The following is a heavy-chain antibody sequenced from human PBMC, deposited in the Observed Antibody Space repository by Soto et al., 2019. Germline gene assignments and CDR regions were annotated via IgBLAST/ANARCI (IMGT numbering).Heavy chain of an antibody. Sequence: QVQLVQSGAAVKKPGASVKFSCKASGYTFTAYYLHWVRQAPGHGLEWLGWIDPNSGDTKYAQNFEGWVTMTRDTSINTAYLDLSRLKNDDTAVYYCARTPYYDFWSGYSFDYWGQRTLVYVPS. CDR2: IDPNSGDT. CDR3: ARTPYYDFWSGYSFDY. D-gene: IGHD3-3*01. V-gene: IGHV1-2*04. J-gene: IGHJ4*02. CDR1: GYTFTAYY.